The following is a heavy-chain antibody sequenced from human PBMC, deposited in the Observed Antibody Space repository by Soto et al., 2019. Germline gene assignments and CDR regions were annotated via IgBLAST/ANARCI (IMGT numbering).Heavy chain of an antibody. CDR3: ARECQFLERGWFDP. D-gene: IGHD3-10*01. J-gene: IGHJ5*02. V-gene: IGHV4-31*03. CDR2: IYYSGST. CDR1: GGSISSGGYY. Sequence: SETLSLTCTVSGGSISSGGYYWSWIRQHPGKGLEWIGYIYYSGSTYYNPSLKSRVTISVDTSKNQFSLKLSSVTAADTAVYYCARECQFLERGWFDPWGQGTLVTVSS.